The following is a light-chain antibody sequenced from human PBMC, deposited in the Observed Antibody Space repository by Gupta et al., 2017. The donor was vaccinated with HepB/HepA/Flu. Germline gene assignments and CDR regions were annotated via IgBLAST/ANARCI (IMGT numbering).Light chain of an antibody. CDR2: GTS. J-gene: IGKJ1*01. Sequence: EIVLTQSPGTLSLSPGERATLSCRVSQSVSSSYLAWYQQKSGQAPRLLIYGTSSRATGIPDRFSGSGSGTDFTLTISRLEPEDFAMYYCQDYDNTPLWTFGQGTKVEIK. CDR1: QSVSSSY. V-gene: IGKV3-20*01. CDR3: QDYDNTPLWT.